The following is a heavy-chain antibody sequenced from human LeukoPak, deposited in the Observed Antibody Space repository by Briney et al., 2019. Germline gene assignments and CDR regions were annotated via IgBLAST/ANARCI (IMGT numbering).Heavy chain of an antibody. V-gene: IGHV1-69*13. CDR2: IILRFGTV. CDR3: ARGKPASGSFYKDQYHYMDV. Sequence: SVKVSCKPSGGTLSGFGISWVRQAPGQGPEWMGGIILRFGTVNYAQKFQGRVTITADESTNTAYMEMSSLKSEDTAIYYCARGKPASGSFYKDQYHYMDVWGKGTAVTISS. CDR1: GGTLSGFG. D-gene: IGHD1-26*01. J-gene: IGHJ6*03.